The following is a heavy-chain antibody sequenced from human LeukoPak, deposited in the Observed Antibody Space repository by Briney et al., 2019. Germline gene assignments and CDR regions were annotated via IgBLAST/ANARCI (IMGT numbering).Heavy chain of an antibody. D-gene: IGHD2-21*02. J-gene: IGHJ4*02. Sequence: ASVNVSCKASGYTFTSYYMHWVRQAPGEGLEWMGIINPSGGSTSYAQKFQGRVTMTRDTPTSTVYMELSSLRSEDTAVYYCARAGSDYCGGDCPKFDYWGQGTLVTVSS. V-gene: IGHV1-46*01. CDR3: ARAGSDYCGGDCPKFDY. CDR2: INPSGGST. CDR1: GYTFTSYY.